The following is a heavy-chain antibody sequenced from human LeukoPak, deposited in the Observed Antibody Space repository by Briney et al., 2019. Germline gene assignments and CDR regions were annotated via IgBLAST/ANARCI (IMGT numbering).Heavy chain of an antibody. Sequence: ASVKVSCKASGYTFTGYYMHWVRQAPGQGLEWMGWINPNSGGTNYAQKFQGRVTMTRDTSISTAYMELSRLRSDDTAVYYCARGPPRDIVVVPAAMEEDYWGQGTLVTVSS. D-gene: IGHD2-2*01. J-gene: IGHJ4*02. CDR1: GYTFTGYY. CDR3: ARGPPRDIVVVPAAMEEDY. CDR2: INPNSGGT. V-gene: IGHV1-2*02.